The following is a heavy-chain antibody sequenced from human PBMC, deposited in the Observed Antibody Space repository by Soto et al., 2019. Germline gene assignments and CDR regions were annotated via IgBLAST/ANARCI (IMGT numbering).Heavy chain of an antibody. CDR1: GGTFSSYA. Sequence: SVKVSCQASGGTFSSYAISWVRQAPGQGLEWMGGIIPIFGTANYAQKFQGRVTITADESTSTAYMELSSLRSEDTAVYYCARDPSGIAVAAGFRWFDPWGQGTLVTVSS. V-gene: IGHV1-69*13. CDR3: ARDPSGIAVAAGFRWFDP. CDR2: IIPIFGTA. D-gene: IGHD6-19*01. J-gene: IGHJ5*02.